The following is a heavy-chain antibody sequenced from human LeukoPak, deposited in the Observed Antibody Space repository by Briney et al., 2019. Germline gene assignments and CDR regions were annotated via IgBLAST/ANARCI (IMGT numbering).Heavy chain of an antibody. CDR3: ARLVVPGFFDY. Sequence: SETLSLTCTASGASIRSYYWGWIRQPPGKRLEWIGTIYYSGSTYYNPSLKSQITTSVDTPRNEFSLKLSSVTAADTAVYYCARLVVPGFFDYWGQGALVTVSS. CDR2: IYYSGST. J-gene: IGHJ4*02. D-gene: IGHD2-15*01. CDR1: GASIRSYY. V-gene: IGHV4-39*01.